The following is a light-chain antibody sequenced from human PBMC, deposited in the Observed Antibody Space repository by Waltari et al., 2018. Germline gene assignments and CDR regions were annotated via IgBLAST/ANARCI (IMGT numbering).Light chain of an antibody. J-gene: IGKJ1*01. CDR3: QQSFSVPGT. Sequence: DIQMTQSPSSLSASVGDRVTITCRASQSIGSYLNWYKQKPGKGPKLLIFAGASLQSGVPSRFSGSGSGTDFTLTIRRLASEDFATYYCQQSFSVPGTFGQGTKVEIK. V-gene: IGKV1-39*01. CDR2: AGA. CDR1: QSIGSY.